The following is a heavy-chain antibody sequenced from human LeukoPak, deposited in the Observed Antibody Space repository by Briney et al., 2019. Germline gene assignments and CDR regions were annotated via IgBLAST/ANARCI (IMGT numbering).Heavy chain of an antibody. CDR2: MYLSGTT. CDR3: AGLVGRYSSGLYYYYFDY. D-gene: IGHD3-22*01. V-gene: IGHV4-4*02. CDR1: GDSINSLDL. Sequence: SGTLSLTCTVSGDSINSLDLWSWVRQPPGKGLVGSGEMYLSGTTHSNPSVKSRVTISIDKSKNQFFLNLSSVTAADTAVYYCAGLVGRYSSGLYYYYFDYWGQGTLVTASS. J-gene: IGHJ4*02.